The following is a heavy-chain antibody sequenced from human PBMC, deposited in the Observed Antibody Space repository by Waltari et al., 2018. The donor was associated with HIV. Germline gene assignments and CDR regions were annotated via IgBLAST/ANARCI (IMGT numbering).Heavy chain of an antibody. Sequence: EVQLVESGGGLVQPGGSLRLSCAASGFTFRNYWMSWVRQAPGKGLEWVANRKKEGSEKDYVDSVKGRFTSSRDNAKNSLYLQMNSLRAEDTAVYYCARVSGGGFDYWGQGTLVTVSS. CDR2: RKKEGSEK. CDR3: ARVSGGGFDY. V-gene: IGHV3-7*01. J-gene: IGHJ4*02. D-gene: IGHD3-16*01. CDR1: GFTFRNYW.